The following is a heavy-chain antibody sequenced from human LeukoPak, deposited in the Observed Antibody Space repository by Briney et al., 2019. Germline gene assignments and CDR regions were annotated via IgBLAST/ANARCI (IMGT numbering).Heavy chain of an antibody. CDR3: ASYFWSGSRYYFDY. Sequence: GGSLRLSCAASGFTFSSYSMNWVRQAPGKGLEWASSISSSSSYIYYADSVKGRFTISRDNAKNSLYLQMNSLRAEDTAVYYCASYFWSGSRYYFDYWGQGTLVTVSS. J-gene: IGHJ4*02. CDR1: GFTFSSYS. CDR2: ISSSSSYI. D-gene: IGHD3-3*01. V-gene: IGHV3-21*01.